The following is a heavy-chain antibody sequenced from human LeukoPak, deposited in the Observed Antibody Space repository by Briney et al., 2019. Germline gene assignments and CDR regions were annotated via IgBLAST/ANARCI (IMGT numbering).Heavy chain of an antibody. CDR1: GFTFSSYA. D-gene: IGHD5-18*01. Sequence: GGSLRLSCAASGFTFSSYAMSWIRQAPGKGLEWVSYISSSGSTIYYADSVKGRFTISRDNAKNSLYLQMNSLRAEDTAVYYCARSRLYRSSGYSYGYWGQGTLVTVSS. CDR2: ISSSGSTI. J-gene: IGHJ4*02. CDR3: ARSRLYRSSGYSYGY. V-gene: IGHV3-11*01.